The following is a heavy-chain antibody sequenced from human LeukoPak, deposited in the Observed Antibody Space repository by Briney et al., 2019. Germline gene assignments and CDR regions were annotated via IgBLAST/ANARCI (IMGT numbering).Heavy chain of an antibody. D-gene: IGHD2-15*01. J-gene: IGHJ4*02. CDR3: ARDLDSCSYFDY. V-gene: IGHV3-21*01. CDR2: ISSSSSYI. CDR1: GFTFSSYS. Sequence: GGSLRLSCAASGFTFSSYSMNWVRQAPGKGLEWVSSISSSSSYIYYADSVKGRFTISRDNAKNSLYLQMNSLRAEDTAVYYCARDLDSCSYFDYWGQGTLVTVSS.